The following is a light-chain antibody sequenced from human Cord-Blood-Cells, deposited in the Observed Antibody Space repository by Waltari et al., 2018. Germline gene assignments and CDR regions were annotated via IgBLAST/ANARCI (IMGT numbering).Light chain of an antibody. CDR3: CSSAGSSTLV. J-gene: IGLJ3*02. Sequence: STLALPAASSVSRGPDVTVSCPGTSSDVGSHGLVAWYQQHPGKAPQLMIYDGSKRPSGVSNRFSGSQSGNTASLTIPGLQAEDEADHYCCSSAGSSTLVFGAGSKPAVL. CDR1: SSDVGSHGL. CDR2: DGS. V-gene: IGLV2-23*01.